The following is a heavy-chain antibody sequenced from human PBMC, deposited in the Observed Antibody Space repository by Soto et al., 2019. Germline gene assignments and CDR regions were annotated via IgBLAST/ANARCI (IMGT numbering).Heavy chain of an antibody. Sequence: QVLLVESGGGVVQPGRSLRLSCAASGFTFSTYGMHWVRQAPGKRLEWVANISYDGRNKFYADSVKGRFTISRDNSNNTLYLEVNSLRAEDTAVYYCAKLLSTTGLGAVDYWGQGTLVSVSS. CDR2: ISYDGRNK. CDR1: GFTFSTYG. CDR3: AKLLSTTGLGAVDY. V-gene: IGHV3-30*18. D-gene: IGHD3-16*01. J-gene: IGHJ4*02.